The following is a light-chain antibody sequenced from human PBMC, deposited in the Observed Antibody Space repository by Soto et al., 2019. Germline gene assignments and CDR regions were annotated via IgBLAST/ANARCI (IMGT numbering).Light chain of an antibody. V-gene: IGLV2-8*01. Sequence: QSALTQPPSASGSPGQSVTISCTGTTSDVGGYTYVSWYQLHPGKVPKLIISEVNNRPSGVPDRFSGSKSGSTASLTVSGLQAEDEADYFCSSYAGSKNFILFGGGTKVTVL. J-gene: IGLJ2*01. CDR2: EVN. CDR1: TSDVGGYTY. CDR3: SSYAGSKNFIL.